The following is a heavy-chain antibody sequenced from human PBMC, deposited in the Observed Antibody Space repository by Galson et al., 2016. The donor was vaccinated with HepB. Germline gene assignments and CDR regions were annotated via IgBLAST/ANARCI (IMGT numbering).Heavy chain of an antibody. D-gene: IGHD3-16*01. CDR3: ARGIMAAHWGMDV. J-gene: IGHJ6*02. V-gene: IGHV1-46*04. CDR2: SSGVT. Sequence: SSGVTTYAQNLEGRVTMTRDMSTSTVHLELSSLRSEDTGVYYCARGIMAAHWGMDVWGQGTTVIVSS.